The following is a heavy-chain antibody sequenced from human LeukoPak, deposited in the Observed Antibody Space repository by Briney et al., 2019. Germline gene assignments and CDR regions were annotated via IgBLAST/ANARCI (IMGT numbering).Heavy chain of an antibody. CDR3: ARTIAAAGFDY. J-gene: IGHJ4*02. CDR2: INSDGRGT. CDR1: GFTFSRYW. Sequence: GGSLRLSCAASGFTFSRYWMHWVRQAPGKGLVWVSRINSDGRGTSYADSVKGRFTISRDNAKNTLYLQMNSLRAEDTAVYYCARTIAAAGFDYWGQGTLVTVSS. D-gene: IGHD6-13*01. V-gene: IGHV3-74*01.